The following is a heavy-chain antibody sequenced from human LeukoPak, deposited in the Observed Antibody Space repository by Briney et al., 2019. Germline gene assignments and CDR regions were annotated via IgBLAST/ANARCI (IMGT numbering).Heavy chain of an antibody. Sequence: PRGSLRLSCVGSGFTFSTYGMTWVRQAPGKGLEWVSGISGSGTNTYYADSVKGRFTVSRDNSKNTVYLQMNSLRVEDTATYYCAKDRGYWGQGTLVTVSS. CDR2: ISGSGTNT. V-gene: IGHV3-23*01. J-gene: IGHJ4*02. CDR3: AKDRGY. CDR1: GFTFSTYG.